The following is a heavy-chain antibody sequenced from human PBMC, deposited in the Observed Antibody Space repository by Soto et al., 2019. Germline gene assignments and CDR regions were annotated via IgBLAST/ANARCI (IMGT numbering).Heavy chain of an antibody. J-gene: IGHJ4*02. CDR3: ARTDAYNSSFFDS. CDR2: IHHTGST. D-gene: IGHD3-16*01. V-gene: IGHV4-31*03. Sequence: QVQLQEMGPGLVKPSQTLTITCTVSGDSVNSAYWSWIRQLPGKGLEWMGNIHHTGSTFYNPSLKSRVAISIDTSKPLCSLKMRSITAADTAGYYCARTDAYNSSFFDSWGQGTVVTVSS. CDR1: GDSVNSAY.